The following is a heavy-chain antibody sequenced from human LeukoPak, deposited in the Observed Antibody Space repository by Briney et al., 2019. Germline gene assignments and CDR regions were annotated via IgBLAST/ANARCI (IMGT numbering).Heavy chain of an antibody. CDR2: ISGSGGST. J-gene: IGHJ4*02. CDR1: GFTFSSYA. V-gene: IGHV3-23*01. Sequence: SGGSLRLSCAASGFTFSSYAMSWVRQAPGKGLEWVSAISGSGGSTYYADSVKGRFTISRDNSKNTLYLQMNSLRAEDTGVYYCASYYGDSQFDYWGQGTLVTVSS. CDR3: ASYYGDSQFDY. D-gene: IGHD4-17*01.